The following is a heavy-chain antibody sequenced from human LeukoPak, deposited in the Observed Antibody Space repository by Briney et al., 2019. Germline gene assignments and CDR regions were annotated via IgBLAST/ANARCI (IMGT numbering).Heavy chain of an antibody. CDR3: ARGGAAAGITRYDWFDP. V-gene: IGHV4-34*01. Sequence: SETLSLTCAVYGGSFSGYYWSWVRQPPGKGLEWIWEINHSGSTNYNPSLKSRVTISVDTSKNQFSLKLSAVTAADTAVYYCARGGAAAGITRYDWFDPWGQGTLVTVSS. CDR2: INHSGST. CDR1: GGSFSGYY. D-gene: IGHD6-13*01. J-gene: IGHJ5*02.